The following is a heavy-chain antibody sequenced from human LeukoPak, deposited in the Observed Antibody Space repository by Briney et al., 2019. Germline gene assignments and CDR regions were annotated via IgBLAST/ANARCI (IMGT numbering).Heavy chain of an antibody. CDR3: ARVTTPQWELLAGVFDY. CDR2: IKQDGSEK. J-gene: IGHJ4*02. CDR1: GFTFDDYG. V-gene: IGHV3-7*01. D-gene: IGHD1-26*01. Sequence: PGGSLRLSCAASGFTFDDYGLIWVRQAPGKGLEWVANIKQDGSEKYYVDSVKGRFTISRDNAKNSLYLQMNSLRAEDTAVYYCARVTTPQWELLAGVFDYWGQGTLVSVSS.